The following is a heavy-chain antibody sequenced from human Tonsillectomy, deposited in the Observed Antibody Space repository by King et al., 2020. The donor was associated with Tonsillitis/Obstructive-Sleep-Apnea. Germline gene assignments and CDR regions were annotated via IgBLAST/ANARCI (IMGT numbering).Heavy chain of an antibody. D-gene: IGHD2-2*01. V-gene: IGHV3-15*07. CDR1: GFTFNNAW. Sequence: QLVQSGGGLVKPGGSLRLSCAASGFTFNNAWMNWVRQAPGKGLEWVGRIKSKTDGGTTDYAAPVKGRFTISRDDSKNTLYLQMNSLKTEDTAVYYCTTDALVVPAATDYWGQGTLVTVSS. CDR2: IKSKTDGGTT. J-gene: IGHJ4*02. CDR3: TTDALVVPAATDY.